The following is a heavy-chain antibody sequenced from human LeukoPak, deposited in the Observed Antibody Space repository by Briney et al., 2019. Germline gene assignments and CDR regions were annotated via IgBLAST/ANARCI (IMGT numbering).Heavy chain of an antibody. CDR1: GGSISSYY. V-gene: IGHV4-59*01. CDR2: TYYSDST. D-gene: IGHD2-2*01. Sequence: SETLSLTCTVSGGSISSYYWSWIRQPPGKGLEWIGYTYYSDSTNYNPSLKSRVTISVDTSKNQFSLKLSSVTAADTAVYYCARDFGIVVVPAAITAYYYMDVWGKGTTVTVSS. CDR3: ARDFGIVVVPAAITAYYYMDV. J-gene: IGHJ6*03.